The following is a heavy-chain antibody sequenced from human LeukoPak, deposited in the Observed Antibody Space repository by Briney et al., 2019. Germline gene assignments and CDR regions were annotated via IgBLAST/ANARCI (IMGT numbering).Heavy chain of an antibody. CDR3: ASMSDYYPSYYFDY. D-gene: IGHD3-3*01. V-gene: IGHV1-18*01. Sequence: ASVTVSCKASGYTFISYGITWVRQAPGQGLEWLGWISAYNGNIDYAQKLQGRVTLTTDTSTSTAYMEVRSLRSDDTAVYYCASMSDYYPSYYFDYWGQGTLVTVSS. J-gene: IGHJ4*02. CDR2: ISAYNGNI. CDR1: GYTFISYG.